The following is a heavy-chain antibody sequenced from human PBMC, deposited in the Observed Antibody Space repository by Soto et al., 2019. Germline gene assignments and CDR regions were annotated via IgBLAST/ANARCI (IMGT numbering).Heavy chain of an antibody. CDR3: ATGLAWGSGSSN. Sequence: QVQLLQSGAEVKKPGASVKVSCKVSGYTLTELSMHWVRQAPGKGLEWMGGFDPEDGDTIYAQKFQGRVTMTEATSTDKAYMELSSLRSEDTAVYYCATGLAWGSGSSNWGQGTLVTVSS. CDR1: GYTLTELS. CDR2: FDPEDGDT. D-gene: IGHD3-10*01. J-gene: IGHJ4*02. V-gene: IGHV1-24*01.